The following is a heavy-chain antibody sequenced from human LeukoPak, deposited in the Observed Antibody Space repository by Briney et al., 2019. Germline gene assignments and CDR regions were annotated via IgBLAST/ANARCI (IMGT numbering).Heavy chain of an antibody. D-gene: IGHD3-10*01. Sequence: PGGSLRLSCAASGFTFSTSEMNWVRQAPEKGLEWVSFISTSGSTICYADSVKGRFTVSRDNAKNSLFLQMNSLRAEDTAVYYCVRSTMHWGQGTLVTVSS. J-gene: IGHJ4*02. CDR3: VRSTMH. V-gene: IGHV3-48*03. CDR1: GFTFSTSE. CDR2: ISTSGSTI.